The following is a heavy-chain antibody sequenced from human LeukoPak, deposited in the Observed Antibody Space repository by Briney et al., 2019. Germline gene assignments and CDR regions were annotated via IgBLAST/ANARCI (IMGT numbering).Heavy chain of an antibody. J-gene: IGHJ4*02. CDR3: ARSRSGYHFDY. CDR1: GGSISSYY. V-gene: IGHV4-59*08. Sequence: SETLSLTCTVSGGSISSYYWSWIRQPPGKGLEWIGYIYYSGSTNYNPSLKSRVTISVDTSKNQFSLKLSSVTAADTAVYYCARSRSGYHFDYWGQGTLVTVSS. D-gene: IGHD5-12*01. CDR2: IYYSGST.